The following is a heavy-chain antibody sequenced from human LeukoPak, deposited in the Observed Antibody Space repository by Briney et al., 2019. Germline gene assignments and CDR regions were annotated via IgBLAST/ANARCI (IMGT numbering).Heavy chain of an antibody. CDR2: IYYSGST. CDR1: GGSISSYY. D-gene: IGHD3-10*01. Sequence: ASETLSLTCTVSGGSISSYYWSWIRQPPGKGLEWIGYIYYSGSTNYNPSLKSRVTISVDTSKNQFSLKLSSVTAADTAVYYCARGGYYGSGNDFRFDPWGQGTLVTVSS. J-gene: IGHJ5*02. V-gene: IGHV4-59*01. CDR3: ARGGYYGSGNDFRFDP.